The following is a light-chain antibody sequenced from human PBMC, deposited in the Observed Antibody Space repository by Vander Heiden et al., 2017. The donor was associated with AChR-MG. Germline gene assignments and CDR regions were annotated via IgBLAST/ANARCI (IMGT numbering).Light chain of an antibody. CDR1: SANVGAGYD. CDR3: QSYDSSLSGSVV. J-gene: IGLJ2*01. CDR2: GNS. Sequence: QSVLTQPPSVSGAPGQSVTMSWTGRSANVGAGYDVHWYQQLPGTAPNLLIYGNSNRPSGVPDRFSGSKSGTSASLAITGLQAEDEADYYCQSYDSSLSGSVVFGGGTKLTVL. V-gene: IGLV1-40*01.